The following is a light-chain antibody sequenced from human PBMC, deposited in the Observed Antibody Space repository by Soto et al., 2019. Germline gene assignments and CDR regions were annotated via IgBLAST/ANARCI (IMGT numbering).Light chain of an antibody. V-gene: IGLV2-11*01. J-gene: IGLJ1*01. CDR3: LSYAGYSTRV. Sequence: QSALTQPRSVSGSPGQSVTISCTGTSSDIGGYNYVSWYQQHPGKAPKLMIYDVTKRPSGAPDRFSGSKSGSTASLTISGLQAEDEADYYCLSYAGYSTRVFGTGTKVTVL. CDR2: DVT. CDR1: SSDIGGYNY.